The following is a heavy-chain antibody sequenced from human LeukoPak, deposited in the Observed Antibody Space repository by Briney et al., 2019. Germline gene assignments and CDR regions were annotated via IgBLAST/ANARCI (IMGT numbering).Heavy chain of an antibody. CDR2: IYPGDSDT. CDR3: ARREGEGSYQDNFFDY. V-gene: IGHV5-51*01. CDR1: GYTFATYW. Sequence: ESLKISCQGSGYTFATYWIGWVRQMPGKGLEWMGIIYPGDSDTRCSPSFEGQVTISADKSISTAYLQWSSLKASDTAMYYCARREGEGSYQDNFFDYWGQGTLVTVSS. D-gene: IGHD3-16*02. J-gene: IGHJ4*02.